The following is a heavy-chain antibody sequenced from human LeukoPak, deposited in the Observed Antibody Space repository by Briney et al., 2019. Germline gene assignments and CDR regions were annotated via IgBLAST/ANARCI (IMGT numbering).Heavy chain of an antibody. CDR3: TTDRGPRLYYYYYGMDV. Sequence: PGGSLRLSCAASGFTFSNAWMNWVRQAPGKGLEWVGRIKSKTDGGTTDSAAPVKGRFTISRDDSRNTLYLQMNSLKTEDTAVYYCTTDRGPRLYYYYYGMDVWGQGTTVTVSS. CDR1: GFTFSNAW. V-gene: IGHV3-15*07. CDR2: IKSKTDGGTT. D-gene: IGHD2-15*01. J-gene: IGHJ6*02.